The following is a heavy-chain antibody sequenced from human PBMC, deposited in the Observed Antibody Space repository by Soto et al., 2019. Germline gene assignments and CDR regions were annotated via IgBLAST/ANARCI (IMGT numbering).Heavy chain of an antibody. CDR3: ARVSVDVPE. CDR2: IDPKSGGT. V-gene: IGHV1-2*02. Sequence: QLVHSGAEVKKPGASVRVSCKTSGPTFIAYYIHWVRQAPGQGLEWMGWIDPKSGGTTYEQKFLGRVTMTRDTSINTAYMDLNRLTSDDTAVYYSARVSVDVPEWGQGPLITVSS. J-gene: IGHJ4*02. D-gene: IGHD5-12*01. CDR1: GPTFIAYY.